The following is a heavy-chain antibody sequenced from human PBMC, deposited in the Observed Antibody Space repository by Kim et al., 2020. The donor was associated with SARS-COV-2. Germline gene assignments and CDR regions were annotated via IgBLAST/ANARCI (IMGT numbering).Heavy chain of an antibody. CDR3: ARGGAYYYDSSGQGFDY. CDR2: INPSGGST. V-gene: IGHV1-46*01. CDR1: GYTFTSYY. J-gene: IGHJ4*02. D-gene: IGHD3-22*01. Sequence: ASVKVSCKASGYTFTSYYMHWVRQAPGQGLEWMGIINPSGGSTSYAQKFQGRVTMTRDTSTSTVYMELSSLRSEDTAVYYCARGGAYYYDSSGQGFDYWGQGTLVTVSS.